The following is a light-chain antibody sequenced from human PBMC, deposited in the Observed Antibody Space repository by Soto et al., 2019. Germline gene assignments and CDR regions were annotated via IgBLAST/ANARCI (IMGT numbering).Light chain of an antibody. CDR1: QGIAPY. V-gene: IGKV1-27*01. CDR3: QKYNSAPHT. Sequence: DVQMTQSPSSLSAFVGDRVTITCRASQGIAPYLAWFQQKPGKVPKLLIYATSTLQSGVPSRFSGSGSGTDFTLTINSLQPEDGGTYYCQKYNSAPHTFGGGTKVEIK. CDR2: ATS. J-gene: IGKJ4*01.